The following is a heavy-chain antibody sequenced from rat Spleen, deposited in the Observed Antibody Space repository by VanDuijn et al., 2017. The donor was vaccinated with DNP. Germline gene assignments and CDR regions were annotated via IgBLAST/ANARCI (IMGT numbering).Heavy chain of an antibody. CDR2: ITNSGSDT. V-gene: IGHV5S13*01. CDR3: ATHVGADYAMDA. Sequence: EVQLVESGGGLVQPGRSLKLSCAASGLTFSNYAMAWVRQAPTKGLEWVASITNSGSDTKYRDSVQGRFTISRDNAKNTLYLQMDSLRSEDTATYYCATHVGADYAMDAWGQGTSVTVSS. D-gene: IGHD5-1*01. CDR1: GLTFSNYA. J-gene: IGHJ4*01.